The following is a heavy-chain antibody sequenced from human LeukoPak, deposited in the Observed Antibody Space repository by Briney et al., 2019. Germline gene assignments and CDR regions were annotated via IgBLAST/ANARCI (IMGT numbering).Heavy chain of an antibody. J-gene: IGHJ4*02. D-gene: IGHD2-15*01. CDR2: ISGSGGST. Sequence: GGSLRLSCAASGLIFSDYWMSWVRQAPGKGLEWVSAISGSGGSTYYADSVKGRFTISRDNSKNTLYLQMNSLRAEDTAVYYCAKDPPCSGGTCYGYFESWGQGTLVTVSS. CDR1: GLIFSDYW. V-gene: IGHV3-23*01. CDR3: AKDPPCSGGTCYGYFES.